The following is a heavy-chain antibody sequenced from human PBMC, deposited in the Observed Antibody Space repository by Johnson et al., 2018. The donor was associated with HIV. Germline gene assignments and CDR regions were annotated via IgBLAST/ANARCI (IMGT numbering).Heavy chain of an antibody. CDR2: ISYDGSNK. CDR1: GFTFSSYA. Sequence: QVQLVESGGGVVQPGRSLRLSCAASGFTFSSYAMHWVRQAPGKGLECVAVISYDGSNKYYADSVKGRFTISRDNSKNTLYLQMNSLRAEDTAVYYCARPSGSGWSSDAFDIWGQGTMVTVSS. D-gene: IGHD6-19*01. J-gene: IGHJ3*02. CDR3: ARPSGSGWSSDAFDI. V-gene: IGHV3-30-3*01.